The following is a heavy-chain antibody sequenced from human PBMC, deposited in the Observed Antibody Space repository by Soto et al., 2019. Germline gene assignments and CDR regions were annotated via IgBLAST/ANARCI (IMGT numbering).Heavy chain of an antibody. V-gene: IGHV4-59*08. CDR1: GGSISRYY. J-gene: IGHJ4*02. D-gene: IGHD5-18*01. CDR2: IYYSGST. CDR3: TRRYMYSSDY. Sequence: QVQLQESGPGLVKPSETLSLTCTVSGGSISRYYWSWIRQPPGKGLEWIGYIYYSGSTNSNPSLKSRVTISVDTSKNQLSLKLRSVTAADTAVYYCTRRYMYSSDYWGEGTLVTVSS.